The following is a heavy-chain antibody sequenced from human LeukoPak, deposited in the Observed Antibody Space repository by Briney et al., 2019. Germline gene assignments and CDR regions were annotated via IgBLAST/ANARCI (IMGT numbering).Heavy chain of an antibody. D-gene: IGHD3-22*01. CDR1: GFTVSSYG. CDR3: AKEYDSSGYYHAFDI. CDR2: IRYDGSNK. Sequence: GGSLRLSCAASGFTVSSYGMHWVRQAPGKGLEWVAFIRYDGSNKYYADSVKGRFTISRDNSKNTLYLQMNSLRAEDTAVYYCAKEYDSSGYYHAFDIWGQGTMVTVSS. J-gene: IGHJ3*02. V-gene: IGHV3-30*02.